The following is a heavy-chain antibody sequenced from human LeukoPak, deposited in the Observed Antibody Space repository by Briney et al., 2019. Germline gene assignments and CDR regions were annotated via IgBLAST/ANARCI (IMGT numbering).Heavy chain of an antibody. V-gene: IGHV4-39*01. CDR2: IYYSTNT. CDR3: ATPGLARAY. J-gene: IGHJ4*02. Sequence: PSAILSLTCTVSGGSISSSSYYWGWIRQPPGKGLEWIGTIYYSTNTYYNASLKSRVTISGDTSKNQFSLILSSVTAADTAVYYCATPGLARAYWGQGTLVTV. CDR1: GGSISSSSYY.